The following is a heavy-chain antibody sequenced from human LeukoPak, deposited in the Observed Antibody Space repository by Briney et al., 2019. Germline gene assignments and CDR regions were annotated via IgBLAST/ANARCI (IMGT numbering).Heavy chain of an antibody. J-gene: IGHJ4*02. V-gene: IGHV3-74*01. CDR3: ATGHSYGYDY. Sequence: GGSLRLSCAASGLTYTDFWMHWVRQAPGKGLEWVSLIKNVGSVTRYADSEKGRFIISRDDAKNTLDLQMNSLKVDDTAVYYCATGHSYGYDYWGQGILVTVSS. CDR1: GLTYTDFW. D-gene: IGHD5-18*01. CDR2: IKNVGSVT.